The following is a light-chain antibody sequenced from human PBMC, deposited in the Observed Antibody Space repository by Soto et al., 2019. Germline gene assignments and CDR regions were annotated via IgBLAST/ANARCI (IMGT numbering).Light chain of an antibody. CDR2: AAS. J-gene: IGKJ1*01. V-gene: IGKV3-20*01. Sequence: EIVLTQSPGTLSLSPGERASLSCRASQSVSSSYLAWYRQKPGQAPRILIYAASSRATGIPDRFSGSGSGTDFTLTISRLEPEDFAVYYCQQYGSSPRTFGQGTKVDIK. CDR3: QQYGSSPRT. CDR1: QSVSSSY.